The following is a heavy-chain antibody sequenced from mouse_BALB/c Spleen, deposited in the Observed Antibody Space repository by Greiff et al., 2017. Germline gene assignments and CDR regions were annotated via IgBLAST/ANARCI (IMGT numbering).Heavy chain of an antibody. CDR2: ISSGSSTI. CDR3: ARMITRAMDY. CDR1: GFTFSSFG. Sequence: EVMLVESGGGLVQPGGSRKLSCAASGFTFSSFGMHWVRQAPEKGLEWVAYISSGSSTIYYADTVKGRFTISRDNPKNTLFLQMTSLRSEDTAMYYCARMITRAMDYWGQGTSVTVSS. J-gene: IGHJ4*01. V-gene: IGHV5-17*02. D-gene: IGHD2-4*01.